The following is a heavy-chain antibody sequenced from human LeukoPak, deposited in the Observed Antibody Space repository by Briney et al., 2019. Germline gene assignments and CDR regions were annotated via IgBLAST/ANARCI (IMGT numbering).Heavy chain of an antibody. Sequence: SETLSLTCAVSGYSISSGYYWGWIRQPPGKGLEWIGSIYHSGSTYYNPSLKSRVTISVDTSKNQFSLKLSSVTAVDTAVYYCARQSAVEQTTWGQGTLVTVSS. CDR2: IYHSGST. CDR1: GYSISSGYY. CDR3: ARQSAVEQTT. D-gene: IGHD4-17*01. V-gene: IGHV4-38-2*01. J-gene: IGHJ4*02.